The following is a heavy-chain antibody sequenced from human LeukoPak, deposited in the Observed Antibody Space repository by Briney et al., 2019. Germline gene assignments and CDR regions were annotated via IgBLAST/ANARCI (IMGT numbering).Heavy chain of an antibody. CDR3: ARWGGLYYDSSGYS. J-gene: IGHJ4*02. Sequence: GGSLRLSCAASGFTFSSYSMNWVRQAPGKGLEWVSYISSSSSTIYYADSVKGRFTISRDNAKNSLYLQMNSLRAEDTAVYYCARWGGLYYDSSGYSWGQGTLVTVSS. CDR1: GFTFSSYS. D-gene: IGHD3-22*01. V-gene: IGHV3-48*04. CDR2: ISSSSSTI.